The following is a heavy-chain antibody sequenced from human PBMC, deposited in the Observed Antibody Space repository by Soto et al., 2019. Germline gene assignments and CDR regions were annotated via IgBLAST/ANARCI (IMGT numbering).Heavy chain of an antibody. J-gene: IGHJ4*02. Sequence: EVQLVESGGGLVQPGGSLRLSCAGSGFTVSNNYMTWVRQAPGKGLEWVSVIYSGGNTYYADSVKGRFTISRDSSKNTRYLKMNSLRAEDTAVYYCARGLYGDPYYWGQGLLVTVSS. CDR3: ARGLYGDPYY. CDR2: IYSGGNT. CDR1: GFTVSNNY. D-gene: IGHD4-17*01. V-gene: IGHV3-66*01.